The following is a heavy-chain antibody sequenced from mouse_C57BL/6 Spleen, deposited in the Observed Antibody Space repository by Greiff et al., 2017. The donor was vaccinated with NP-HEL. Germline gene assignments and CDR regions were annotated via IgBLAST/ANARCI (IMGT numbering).Heavy chain of an antibody. CDR2: INPSNGGT. J-gene: IGHJ3*01. Sequence: QVQLQQSGTELVKPGASVKLSCKASGYTFTSYWMHWVKQRPGQGLEWIGNINPSNGGTNYNEKFESKATLTVDKSSSTAYMQLSSLTSEDSAVYYCARSSLANWSWFAYWGQGTLVTVAA. CDR3: ARSSLANWSWFAY. D-gene: IGHD4-1*01. CDR1: GYTFTSYW. V-gene: IGHV1-53*01.